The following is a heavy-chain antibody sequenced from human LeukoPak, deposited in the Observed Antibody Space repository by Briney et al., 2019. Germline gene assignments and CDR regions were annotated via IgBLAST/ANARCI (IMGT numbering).Heavy chain of an antibody. D-gene: IGHD3-3*01. CDR2: ISGSAVIT. Sequence: GGSLRLSCAASGLTFSTFGMTWVRQAPGKGLEWVSAISGSAVITFYADSVKGRFTISRDNSKNTLYLQMNSLRAEDTAVYYCATFGLDARFDNWGPGTLVTVSS. CDR3: ATFGLDARFDN. V-gene: IGHV3-23*01. J-gene: IGHJ4*02. CDR1: GLTFSTFG.